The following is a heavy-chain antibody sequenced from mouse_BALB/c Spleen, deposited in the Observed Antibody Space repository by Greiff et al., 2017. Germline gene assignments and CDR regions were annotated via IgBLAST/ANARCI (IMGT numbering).Heavy chain of an antibody. J-gene: IGHJ1*01. V-gene: IGHV3-8*02. CDR2: ISYSGST. CDR3: ARYKGTTVVAYWYFDV. D-gene: IGHD1-1*01. CDR1: GDSITSGY. Sequence: EVMLVESGPSLVKPSQTLSLTCSVTGDSITSGYWNWIRKFPGNKLEYMGYISYSGSTYYNPSLKSRISITRDTSKNQYYLQLNSVTTEDTATYYCARYKGTTVVAYWYFDVWGAGTTVTVSS.